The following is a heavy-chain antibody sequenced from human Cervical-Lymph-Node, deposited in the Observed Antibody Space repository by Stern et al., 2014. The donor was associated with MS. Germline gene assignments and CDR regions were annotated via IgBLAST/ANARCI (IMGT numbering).Heavy chain of an antibody. CDR3: VRDTGGRGSGAIDAFDV. CDR2: IGAAGDT. D-gene: IGHD1-26*01. J-gene: IGHJ3*01. V-gene: IGHV3-13*01. CDR1: GFTFSNYD. Sequence: EVQLLESGGGLVQPGGSLRLSCATSGFTFSNYDMHWVRQPPGKGLEWVSGIGAAGDTYYPDSVKGRFTISREDAKNSWYLQMNSLRAGDTAVYYCVRDTGGRGSGAIDAFDVWGQGTTVTVSS.